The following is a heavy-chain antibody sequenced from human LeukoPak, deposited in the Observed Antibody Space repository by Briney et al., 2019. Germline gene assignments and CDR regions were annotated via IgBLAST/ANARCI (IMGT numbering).Heavy chain of an antibody. CDR2: ISGGGETT. Sequence: GGSLRLTCAASGFTFNNYAMNWVRQAPGKGLEWVSSISGGGETTYYADSAKGRFTISRDNSQNTLYLQMNSLRAEDTAVYYCARDYADYVGYFFFDYWGQGTLVTVSS. J-gene: IGHJ4*02. CDR3: ARDYADYVGYFFFDY. V-gene: IGHV3-23*01. D-gene: IGHD4-17*01. CDR1: GFTFNNYA.